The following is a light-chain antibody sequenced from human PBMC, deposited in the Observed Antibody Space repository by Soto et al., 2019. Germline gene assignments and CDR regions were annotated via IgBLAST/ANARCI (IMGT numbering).Light chain of an antibody. Sequence: QSALTQPASVSGSPGQSITISCTGTSSDVGSYNLVSWYQQHPGKAPKLMIYEGSKRPSGVSNRFSSSKSGNTASLTISGLQADDEADYYCCSYAGSSSNYVFGTGTKVTVL. CDR2: EGS. CDR3: CSYAGSSSNYV. V-gene: IGLV2-23*01. J-gene: IGLJ1*01. CDR1: SSDVGSYNL.